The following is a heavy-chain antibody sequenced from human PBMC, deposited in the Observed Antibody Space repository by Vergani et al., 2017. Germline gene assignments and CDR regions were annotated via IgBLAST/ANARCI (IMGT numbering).Heavy chain of an antibody. CDR1: GFTFDDYA. D-gene: IGHD3-3*01. CDR2: ISWNSGSI. J-gene: IGHJ3*02. CDR3: AKEYPKWSGYFRCAFDI. Sequence: EVQLVESGGGLVQPGRSLRLSGTASGFTFDDYAMHWVRQAPGKGLEWVSGISWNSGSIGYADSVKGRFTISRDNAKNSLYLQMNSLSAEDTALYYCAKEYPKWSGYFRCAFDIWGQGTMVTVSS. V-gene: IGHV3-9*01.